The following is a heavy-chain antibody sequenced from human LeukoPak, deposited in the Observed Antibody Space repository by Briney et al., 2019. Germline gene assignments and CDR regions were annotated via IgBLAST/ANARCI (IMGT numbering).Heavy chain of an antibody. V-gene: IGHV3-21*01. Sequence: PGGSLRLSCAASGFTFRTYTMNWVRQAPGKGLEWVASISGSGNYIFYTDSVKGRFTISRDDAKNSLYLQMTSLRAEDTAVYYCTRVANGGTSRDFWGQGTLVTVSS. J-gene: IGHJ4*02. D-gene: IGHD1-14*01. CDR2: ISGSGNYI. CDR1: GFTFRTYT. CDR3: TRVANGGTSRDF.